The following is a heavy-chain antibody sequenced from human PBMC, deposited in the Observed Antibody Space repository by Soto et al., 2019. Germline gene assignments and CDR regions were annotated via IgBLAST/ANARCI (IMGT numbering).Heavy chain of an antibody. D-gene: IGHD6-13*01. CDR3: VRAVYSSSWVGADWFDP. J-gene: IGHJ5*02. V-gene: IGHV1-18*01. CDR2: ISAYNGNT. Sequence: QVRLVQSGAEVKKPGASVKVSCKASGYTFTSYGISWVRQAPGQGLEWMGWISAYNGNTNYAQKLQGRVTMTTDTSTSTAYMELRSLRSDDTAVYYCVRAVYSSSWVGADWFDPWGQGTLVTVSS. CDR1: GYTFTSYG.